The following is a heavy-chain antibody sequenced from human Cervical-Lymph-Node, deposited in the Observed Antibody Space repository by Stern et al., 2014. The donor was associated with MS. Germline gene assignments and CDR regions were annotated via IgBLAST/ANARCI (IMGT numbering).Heavy chain of an antibody. D-gene: IGHD2-21*02. CDR1: GYIFYNYA. CDR3: ARDVVTLIGNWFDP. Sequence: VQLVESGPEVKKPGASVKVSCEASGYIFYNYAISWLRLAPGQGPERMGWISTYNGKTHYSQKFQGRLTMTSDTSTSTVYMELMSLGSNDTAMYYCARDVVTLIGNWFDPWGQGTLVSVSS. J-gene: IGHJ5*02. V-gene: IGHV1-18*04. CDR2: ISTYNGKT.